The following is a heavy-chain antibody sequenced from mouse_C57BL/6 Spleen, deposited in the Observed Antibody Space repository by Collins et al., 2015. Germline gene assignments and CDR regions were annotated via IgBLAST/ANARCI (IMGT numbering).Heavy chain of an antibody. J-gene: IGHJ3*01. CDR1: GYTFTSYW. V-gene: IGHV1-55*01. Sequence: QVQLQQPGAELVKPGASVKMSCKASGYTFTSYWITWVKQRPGQGLEWIGDIYPGSGSTNYNEKFKSKATLTLDTSSSTAYMQFSSLTSEDPAVYYCARERLRRREAFAYWGQGTLVTVSA. CDR2: IYPGSGST. D-gene: IGHD2-4*01. CDR3: ARERLRRREAFAY.